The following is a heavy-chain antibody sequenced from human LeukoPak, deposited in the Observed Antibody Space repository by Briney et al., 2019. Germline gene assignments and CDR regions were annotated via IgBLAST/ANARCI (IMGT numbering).Heavy chain of an antibody. V-gene: IGHV4-30-2*01. CDR2: IYHSGST. CDR3: ARTTVTTLFDY. D-gene: IGHD4-17*01. Sequence: PSETRSLTGAVSGGSISRGGYSWSWIRQPPGKGLEWIGYIYHSGSTYYNPSLKSRVTISVDRSKNQFSLKLSSVTAADTAVYYCARTTVTTLFDYWGQGTLVTVSS. J-gene: IGHJ4*02. CDR1: GGSISRGGYS.